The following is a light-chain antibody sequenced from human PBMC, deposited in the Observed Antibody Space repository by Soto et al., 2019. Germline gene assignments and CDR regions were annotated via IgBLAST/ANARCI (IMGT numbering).Light chain of an antibody. J-gene: IGKJ5*01. CDR3: QQYNNWPPYT. Sequence: VMTQSPATLSVSPGERATLSCRASHIVMKDLAWYQQKPGQAPRLLIYDSSTRATETPARFSGSGSATDFTLTISSLQSEDFAVYYCQQYNNWPPYTFGQGTRLEI. CDR1: HIVMKD. V-gene: IGKV3-15*01. CDR2: DSS.